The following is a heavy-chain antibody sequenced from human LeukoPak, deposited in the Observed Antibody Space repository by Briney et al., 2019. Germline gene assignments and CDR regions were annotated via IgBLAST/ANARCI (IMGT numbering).Heavy chain of an antibody. CDR2: INTNTGHP. V-gene: IGHV7-4-1*02. Sequence: AAVKVSCMASGYTFTSYAMNCVRQAPGQGLELMGWINTNTGHPTYAQGFPRRYVHSLDASVSAAYLQISSLKADDTAVYYCARGLVDYWRQGTLVTVS. CDR1: GYTFTSYA. CDR3: ARGLVDY. J-gene: IGHJ4*02.